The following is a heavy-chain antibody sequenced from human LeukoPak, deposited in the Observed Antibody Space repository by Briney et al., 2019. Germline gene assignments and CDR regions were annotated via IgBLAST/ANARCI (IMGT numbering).Heavy chain of an antibody. D-gene: IGHD3-22*01. CDR1: GGSISSSNW. J-gene: IGHJ4*02. CDR3: VRYYDSSGALLFDY. CDR2: IYHSGST. Sequence: PSGTLSLTCAVSGGSISSSNWWSWVRQPPGKGLEWIGEIYHSGSTNYNPSLKSRVTISVDKSKNQFSLKLSSVTAADTAVYYCVRYYDSSGALLFDYWGQGTLVTVSS. V-gene: IGHV4-4*02.